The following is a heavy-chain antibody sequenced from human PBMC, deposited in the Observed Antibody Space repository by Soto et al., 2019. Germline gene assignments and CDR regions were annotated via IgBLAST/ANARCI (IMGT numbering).Heavy chain of an antibody. CDR1: GFTFDDYA. J-gene: IGHJ4*02. D-gene: IGHD6-13*01. V-gene: IGHV3-9*01. Sequence: EVQLVESGGGLVQPGRSLRLSCAASGFTFDDYAMHWVRQAPGKGLEWVSGISWNSGSIGYADSVKGRFTISRDNAKNSLYLQMNSLRAEDTALYDCAKGSIAAAGTTFDYWGQGTLVTVSS. CDR3: AKGSIAAAGTTFDY. CDR2: ISWNSGSI.